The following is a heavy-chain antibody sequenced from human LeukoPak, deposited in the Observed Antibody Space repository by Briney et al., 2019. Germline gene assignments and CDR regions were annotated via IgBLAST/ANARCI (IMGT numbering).Heavy chain of an antibody. Sequence: GASVKVSCKASGYTFTSYGISWVRQAPGQGLEWMGWISAYNGNTNYAQKLQGRVTMTTDTSTSTAYMELRSLRSDDTAVYYCARLRKGATYYYYYMDVWGKGTTVTVSS. D-gene: IGHD1-26*01. CDR1: GYTFTSYG. J-gene: IGHJ6*03. CDR3: ARLRKGATYYYYYMDV. CDR2: ISAYNGNT. V-gene: IGHV1-18*01.